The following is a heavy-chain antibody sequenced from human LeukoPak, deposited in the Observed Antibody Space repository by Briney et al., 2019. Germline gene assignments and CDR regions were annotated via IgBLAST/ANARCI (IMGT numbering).Heavy chain of an antibody. CDR2: INWNGGST. CDR3: ARDQSSGYGGNSGY. D-gene: IGHD4-23*01. V-gene: IGHV3-20*04. CDR1: GFTFDDYG. Sequence: GGSLRLSCAASGFTFDDYGMSWVRQAPGKGLEWVSGINWNGGSTGYADSVKGRFTISRDNAKNSLYLQMNSLRAEDTALYYYARDQSSGYGGNSGYWGQGTLVTVSS. J-gene: IGHJ4*02.